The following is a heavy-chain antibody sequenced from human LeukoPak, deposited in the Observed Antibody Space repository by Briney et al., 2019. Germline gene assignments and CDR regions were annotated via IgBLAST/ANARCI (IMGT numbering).Heavy chain of an antibody. CDR3: ARHRDYYDT. V-gene: IGHV4-59*08. D-gene: IGHD3-22*01. J-gene: IGHJ4*01. CDR1: GSSINNNF. CDR2: IYSSGSA. Sequence: SETLSLTCTVSGSSINNNFWTWIRQPPGKGLEWIGYIYSSGSADYNPSIKSRVIISGDTSKNQISLKLTSVTAADTAVYFCARHRDYYDTWGRGTLVTVSS.